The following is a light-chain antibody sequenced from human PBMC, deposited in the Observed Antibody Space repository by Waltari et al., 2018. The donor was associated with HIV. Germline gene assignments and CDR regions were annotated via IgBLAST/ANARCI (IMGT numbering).Light chain of an antibody. CDR2: KDS. CDR3: QSADTSGDYVV. J-gene: IGLJ2*01. V-gene: IGLV3-25*03. CDR1: ALPHQY. Sequence: SYELTQPPAVSVSQGQTASITCSGDALPHQYAYWYQQKSGQAPLLVIYKDSERPSGIPERISGSSSGTTVTLTITGVQAEDEADYYCQSADTSGDYVVFGGGTKLTV.